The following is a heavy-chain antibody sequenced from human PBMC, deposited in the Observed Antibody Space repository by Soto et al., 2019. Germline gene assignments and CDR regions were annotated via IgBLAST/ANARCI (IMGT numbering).Heavy chain of an antibody. D-gene: IGHD5-12*01. V-gene: IGHV3-48*01. CDR1: GFTFSSYS. CDR3: ARAHSGYAHGYYYYGMDV. Sequence: EVQLVESGGGLVQPGGSLRLSCAASGFTFSSYSMNWVRQAPGKGLEWVSYISSSSSTIYYADSVKGRFTISRDNAKNSLYLQMSSLRAEDTTVYYCARAHSGYAHGYYYYGMDVWGQGTTVTVSS. J-gene: IGHJ6*02. CDR2: ISSSSSTI.